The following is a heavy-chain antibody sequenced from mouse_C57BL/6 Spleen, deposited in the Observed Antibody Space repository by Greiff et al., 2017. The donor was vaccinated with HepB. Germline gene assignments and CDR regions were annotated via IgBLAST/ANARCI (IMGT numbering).Heavy chain of an antibody. D-gene: IGHD3-2*02. CDR2: ISSGSSTI. Sequence: EVKLVESGGGLVKPGGSLKLSCAASGFTFSDYGMHWVRQAPEKGLEWVAYISSGSSTIYYADTVKGRFTISRDNAKNTLFLQMTSLRSEDTAMYYCATTAQEAYWGQGTLVTVSA. J-gene: IGHJ3*01. CDR3: ATTAQEAY. CDR1: GFTFSDYG. V-gene: IGHV5-17*01.